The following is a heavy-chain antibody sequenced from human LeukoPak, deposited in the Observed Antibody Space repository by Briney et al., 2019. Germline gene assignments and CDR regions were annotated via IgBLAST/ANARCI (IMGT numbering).Heavy chain of an antibody. CDR3: ARDVRNYYDSSGYYLFDY. CDR1: DGSISSGYY. Sequence: SGTLSLTCAVSDGSISSGYYWGWIRQSPGKGLEWIGNIYRRGSTHYNPSLKSRVHISMDTSKNQFSLKLSSVPAADTAVYYCARDVRNYYDSSGYYLFDYWGQGTLVTVSS. V-gene: IGHV4-38-2*02. J-gene: IGHJ4*02. CDR2: IYRRGST. D-gene: IGHD3-22*01.